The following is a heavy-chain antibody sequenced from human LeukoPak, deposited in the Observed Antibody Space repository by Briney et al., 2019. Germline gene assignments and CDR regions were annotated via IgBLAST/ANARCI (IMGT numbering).Heavy chain of an antibody. CDR2: IYYSGST. CDR3: ARDKLTGSPYASHYYYYYYMDV. Sequence: SETLSLTCTVSGGSISSYYWSWIRQPPGKGLEWIGYIYYSGSTNYNPSLKSRVTMSVDTSKNQFSLKLSSVTAADTAVYYCARDKLTGSPYASHYYYYYYMDVWGKGTTVTVSS. CDR1: GGSISSYY. V-gene: IGHV4-59*01. D-gene: IGHD1-26*01. J-gene: IGHJ6*03.